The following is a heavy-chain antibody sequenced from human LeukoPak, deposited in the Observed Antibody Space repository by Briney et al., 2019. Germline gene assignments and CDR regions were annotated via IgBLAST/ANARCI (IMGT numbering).Heavy chain of an antibody. V-gene: IGHV1-2*02. CDR2: INPNSGGT. J-gene: IGHJ6*03. D-gene: IGHD5-18*01. Sequence: ASVKVSCKASGYIFTGYYMHWVRQAPGQGLEWMGWINPNSGGTNYAQKFQGRVTMTRDTSISTAYMDLSRLRSDDTAVYYCAKTYSYGGEYHYYYMDVWGKGTTVTVSS. CDR3: AKTYSYGGEYHYYYMDV. CDR1: GYIFTGYY.